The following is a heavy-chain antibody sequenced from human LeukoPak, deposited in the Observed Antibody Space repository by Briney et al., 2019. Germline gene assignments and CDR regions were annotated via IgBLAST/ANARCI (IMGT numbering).Heavy chain of an antibody. CDR1: GGSISSYY. J-gene: IGHJ6*03. Sequence: SETLSLTCIVSGGSISSYYWSWIRQPAGKGLEWIGRMYSSGSTNYNPSLKSRVTMSVDMSKNQFSLKLSSVIAADTAVYYCARGSGAYSGYYMDVWGKGTTVTVSS. D-gene: IGHD2-15*01. CDR3: ARGSGAYSGYYMDV. CDR2: MYSSGST. V-gene: IGHV4-4*07.